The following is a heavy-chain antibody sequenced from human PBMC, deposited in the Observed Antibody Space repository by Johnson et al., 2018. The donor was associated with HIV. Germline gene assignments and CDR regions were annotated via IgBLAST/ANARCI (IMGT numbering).Heavy chain of an antibody. CDR2: ISYDGSNK. J-gene: IGHJ3*02. CDR3: ARGRKTVTTVRPSAFDI. V-gene: IGHV3-30-3*01. D-gene: IGHD4-17*01. Sequence: QVQLVESGGGLVQPGGSLRLSCAASGFTFSSYWMSWVRQATGKGLEWVAVISYDGSNKYYADSVQGRLPIPRDNSKNTLYLQMNSLRAEDTAVYYCARGRKTVTTVRPSAFDIWGQGTMVTVSS. CDR1: GFTFSSYW.